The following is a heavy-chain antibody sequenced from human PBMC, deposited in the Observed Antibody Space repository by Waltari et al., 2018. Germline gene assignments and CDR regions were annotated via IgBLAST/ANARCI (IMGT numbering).Heavy chain of an antibody. CDR3: ARRSGYDSVDY. J-gene: IGHJ4*02. CDR1: GYSISSGYY. CDR2: IYHSGST. D-gene: IGHD5-12*01. Sequence: QVQLQESGPGLVKPSETLSLTCAVSGYSISSGYYWGWIRQPPGKGLEWIGSIYHSGSTYYNPSLKSRVTISVDTSKNQFSLKLSSVTAADTAVYYCARRSGYDSVDYWGQGTLVTVSS. V-gene: IGHV4-38-2*01.